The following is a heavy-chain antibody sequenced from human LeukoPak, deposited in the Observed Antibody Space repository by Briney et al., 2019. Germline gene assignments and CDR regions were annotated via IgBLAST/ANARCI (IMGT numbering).Heavy chain of an antibody. CDR3: ARQKYSGSSLDY. J-gene: IGHJ4*02. Sequence: GGSLRLSCAASGLTFSSYDMHCVRQAPGKGLEWVALISYDGSNKYYADSVKGRFTISRDNSKSTLYLQMNSLGAEDTAVYYCARQKYSGSSLDYWGQGTLVTVSS. V-gene: IGHV3-33*01. CDR2: ISYDGSNK. D-gene: IGHD6-6*01. CDR1: GLTFSSYD.